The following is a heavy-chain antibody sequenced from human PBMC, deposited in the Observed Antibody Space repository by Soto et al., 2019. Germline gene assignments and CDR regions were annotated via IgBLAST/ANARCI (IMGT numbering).Heavy chain of an antibody. J-gene: IGHJ4*02. Sequence: SVKVSCTASGGTFSSYAISWVRQAPGQGLEWMGGIIPIFGTANYAQKFQGRVTITADESTSTAYMELSSLRSEDTAVYYCARVPYYYDSSGYYVFDYWGQGTLVTVSS. D-gene: IGHD3-22*01. CDR3: ARVPYYYDSSGYYVFDY. V-gene: IGHV1-69*01. CDR1: GGTFSSYA. CDR2: IIPIFGTA.